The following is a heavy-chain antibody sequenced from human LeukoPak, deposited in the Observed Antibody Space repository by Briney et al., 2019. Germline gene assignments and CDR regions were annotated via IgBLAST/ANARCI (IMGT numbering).Heavy chain of an antibody. CDR1: GFTFSSYG. CDR2: ISYDGSNK. J-gene: IGHJ4*02. Sequence: GGSLRLSCAASGFTFSSYGMHWVRQAPGKGLEWGAVISYDGSNKYYADSVKGRFTISRDNSKNTLYLQMNSLRAEDTAVYYCARDLRFDYWGQGTLVTVSS. CDR3: ARDLRFDY. V-gene: IGHV3-30*03.